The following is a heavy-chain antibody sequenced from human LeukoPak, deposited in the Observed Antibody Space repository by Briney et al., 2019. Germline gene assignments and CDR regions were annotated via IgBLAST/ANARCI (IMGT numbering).Heavy chain of an antibody. V-gene: IGHV4-59*01. Sequence: PSETLSLTCTVSGGSISSYYWSWIRQPPGKGLEWIGYIYYSGSTNYNPSLKSRVTISVDTSKNQFSLKLSSVTAADTAVYYCARDKVGRNWFDPWGQGPLVTVSS. CDR1: GGSISSYY. CDR3: ARDKVGRNWFDP. CDR2: IYYSGST. J-gene: IGHJ5*02.